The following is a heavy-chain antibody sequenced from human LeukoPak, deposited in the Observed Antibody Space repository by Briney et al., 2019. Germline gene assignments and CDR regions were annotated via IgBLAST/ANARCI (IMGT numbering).Heavy chain of an antibody. CDR3: AKDMDGPNYYGSGSYYSPFDY. CDR1: GFTFDDYA. J-gene: IGHJ4*02. CDR2: ISWNSGSI. Sequence: SGGSLRLSCAASGFTFDDYAMHWVRQAPGKGLEWVSGISWNSGSIGYADSVKGRFTISRDNAKNSLYLQMNSLRAEDTALYYCAKDMDGPNYYGSGSYYSPFDYWGQGTLVTVSS. D-gene: IGHD3-10*01. V-gene: IGHV3-9*01.